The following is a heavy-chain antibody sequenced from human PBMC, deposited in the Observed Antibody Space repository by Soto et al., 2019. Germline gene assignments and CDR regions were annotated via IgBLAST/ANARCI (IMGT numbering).Heavy chain of an antibody. D-gene: IGHD3-9*01. Sequence: GESLKISCAVSGITFSSYYMSWIRQAPGKGLEWVGDIMKGGGITAYGDSVKGRFTISRDNAKNSVYLQMNSLRAEDTAVYYCAREDILTGYYPYWGQGTLVTVSS. J-gene: IGHJ4*02. CDR3: AREDILTGYYPY. CDR2: IMKGGGIT. V-gene: IGHV3-7*01. CDR1: GITFSSYY.